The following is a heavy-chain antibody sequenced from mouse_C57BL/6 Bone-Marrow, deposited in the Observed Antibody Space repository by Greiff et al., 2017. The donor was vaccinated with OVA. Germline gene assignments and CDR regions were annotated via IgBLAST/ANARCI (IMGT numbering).Heavy chain of an antibody. Sequence: QVQLQQPGAELVKPGASVKLSCKASGYTFTSYWMQWVKQRPGQGLEWIGEIDPSDSYTNSNQQFKGKATLTVDTSSSTADMQLSSLTSEDSAVYYCAREVLLRAGAMDYWGQGTSVTVSS. CDR3: AREVLLRAGAMDY. CDR2: IDPSDSYT. CDR1: GYTFTSYW. D-gene: IGHD1-1*01. J-gene: IGHJ4*01. V-gene: IGHV1-50*01.